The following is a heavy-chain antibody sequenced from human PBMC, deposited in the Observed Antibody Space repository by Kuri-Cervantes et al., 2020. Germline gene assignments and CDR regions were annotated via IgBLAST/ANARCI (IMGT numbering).Heavy chain of an antibody. CDR2: IYYSGST. D-gene: IGHD3-22*01. CDR3: ARWNYYDSSGYYWFES. J-gene: IGHJ5*01. CDR1: GGSISSYY. V-gene: IGHV4-59*01. Sequence: SETLSLTCTVSGGSISSYYWSWIRQPPGKGLEWIGYIYYSGSTNYNPSLKCRVTISVDTSKNQFSLKLSSVTAADTAVYYCARWNYYDSSGYYWFESWGQGTLVTVSS.